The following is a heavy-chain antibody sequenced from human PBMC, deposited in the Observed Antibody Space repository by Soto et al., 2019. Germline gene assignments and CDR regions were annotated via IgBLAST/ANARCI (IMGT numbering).Heavy chain of an antibody. Sequence: GASVKVSCKASGYTFTSYAMHWVRQAPGQRLEWMGWINAGNGNTKYSQKFQGRVTITRDTSASTAYKELSSLRSEDTAVYYCARDRPTNVVWGYYYCDGMDFWGQGTTVPVSS. CDR1: GYTFTSYA. CDR2: INAGNGNT. V-gene: IGHV1-3*01. D-gene: IGHD2-8*01. CDR3: ARDRPTNVVWGYYYCDGMDF. J-gene: IGHJ6*02.